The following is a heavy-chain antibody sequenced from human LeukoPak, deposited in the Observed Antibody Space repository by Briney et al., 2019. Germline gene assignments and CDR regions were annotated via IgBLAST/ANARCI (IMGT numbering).Heavy chain of an antibody. CDR3: AKISSRAESNFDY. CDR1: GFTFSTYA. V-gene: IGHV3-33*06. D-gene: IGHD2/OR15-2a*01. CDR2: IWPDGSKK. J-gene: IGHJ4*02. Sequence: GRSLRLSCAASGFTFSTYAMHWVRQAPGKGLEWVAFIWPDGSKKYYADSVKGRFAISRENSKNTVYLQMNDLRPEDTALYFCAKISSRAESNFDYWGQGTLLTVSS.